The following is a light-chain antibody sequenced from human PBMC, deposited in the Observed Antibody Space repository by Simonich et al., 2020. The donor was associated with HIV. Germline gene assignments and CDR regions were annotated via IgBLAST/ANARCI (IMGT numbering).Light chain of an antibody. Sequence: DIVMTQSPDSLAVSLGERATINSKSSQTVLSSSNNKFYLAWYQQKPGQPPKLLIYWASPRESGVPDRFSGSGSGTDFTLTISSLQAEDVAVYFCQQCHSHPHTFGQGTKVEIK. J-gene: IGKJ2*01. V-gene: IGKV4-1*01. CDR3: QQCHSHPHT. CDR1: QTVLSSSNNKFY. CDR2: WAS.